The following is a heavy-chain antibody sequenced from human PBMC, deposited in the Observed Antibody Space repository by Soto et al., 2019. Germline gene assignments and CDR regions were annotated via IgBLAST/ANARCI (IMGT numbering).Heavy chain of an antibody. V-gene: IGHV1-18*01. J-gene: IGHJ4*02. D-gene: IGHD2-2*01. CDR3: ARDRTLVSSTRAVDF. CDR2: ISAFNSNT. Sequence: QVQLVQSGGEVKKPGASVRVSCKASGYSFSNFGISWVRQAPGQGLEWIGWISAFNSNTRFAQTFQGRVTMTTDTSTSTAYMEGSSLRSDDTAVYYCARDRTLVSSTRAVDFWGQGTLITVSS. CDR1: GYSFSNFG.